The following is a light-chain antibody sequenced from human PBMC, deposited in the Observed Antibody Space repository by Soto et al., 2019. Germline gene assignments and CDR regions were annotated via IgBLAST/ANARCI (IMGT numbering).Light chain of an antibody. CDR2: GNN. CDR3: QSYDSSVSKVV. V-gene: IGLV1-40*01. J-gene: IGLJ2*01. Sequence: QSVLTQPPSVSGAPGQRVTISCTGSSSNIGAGYDVHWYQQLPGTAPKLLISGNNNRPSGVPDRFSGSKSGTSASLAITGLQAEDEADYYCQSYDSSVSKVVFGGGT. CDR1: SSNIGAGYD.